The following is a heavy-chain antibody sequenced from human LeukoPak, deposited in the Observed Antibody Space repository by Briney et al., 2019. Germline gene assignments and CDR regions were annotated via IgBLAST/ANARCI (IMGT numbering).Heavy chain of an antibody. CDR1: GGSISSGDYY. CDR3: ASRGRYWFDP. CDR2: IYYSGST. Sequence: SETLSLTCTVSGGSISSGDYYWSWIRQPPGKGLEWIGYIYYSGSTHYNPSLKSRVTISVDASKNQFSLKLSSVTAADTAVYYCASRGRYWFDPWGQGTLVTVSS. J-gene: IGHJ5*02. V-gene: IGHV4-30-4*08.